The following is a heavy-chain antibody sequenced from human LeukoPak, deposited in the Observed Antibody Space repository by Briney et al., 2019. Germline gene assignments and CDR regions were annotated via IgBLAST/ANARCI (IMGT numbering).Heavy chain of an antibody. CDR1: GGTFSSYA. D-gene: IGHD4-17*01. J-gene: IGHJ4*02. Sequence: ASVKVSCKASGGTFSSYAISWVRQAPGQGLEWMGRIIPIFGTANYAQKFQGRVTITTDESTSTAYMELSSLRSEDTAGDYCARENYGDYAVHYWRQGTLVTVSS. CDR3: ARENYGDYAVHY. V-gene: IGHV1-69*05. CDR2: IIPIFGTA.